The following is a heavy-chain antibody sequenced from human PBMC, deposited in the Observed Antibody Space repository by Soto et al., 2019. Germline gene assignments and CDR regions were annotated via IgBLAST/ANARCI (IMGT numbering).Heavy chain of an antibody. J-gene: IGHJ4*02. D-gene: IGHD3-10*01. CDR1: GLPLEKYG. Sequence: GSLRLSGAVSGLPLEKYGMNWVRQSPGKGLVWISRIYNGGTYSDYADSVRGRFTISRDNVNDTLYLQMNNLRAEDSGLYYCTRGPRPISTGTGAYWGQGTQVTV. CDR2: IYNGGTYS. CDR3: TRGPRPISTGTGAY. V-gene: IGHV3-74*01.